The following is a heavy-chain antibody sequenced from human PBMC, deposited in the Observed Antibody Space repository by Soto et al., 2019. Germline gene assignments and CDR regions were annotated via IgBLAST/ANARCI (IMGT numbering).Heavy chain of an antibody. D-gene: IGHD1-1*01. CDR2: IYYSGST. J-gene: IGHJ4*02. CDR1: GGSISSSSYY. Sequence: SETLSLTCTVSGGSISSSSYYWGWIRQPPGKGLEWIGSIYYSGSTYYNPSLKSRVTISVDTSKNQFSLKLSPVTAADTATYYCAHRQLYNGAWNEGTFDYWGQGALVTVSS. V-gene: IGHV4-39*01. CDR3: AHRQLYNGAWNEGTFDY.